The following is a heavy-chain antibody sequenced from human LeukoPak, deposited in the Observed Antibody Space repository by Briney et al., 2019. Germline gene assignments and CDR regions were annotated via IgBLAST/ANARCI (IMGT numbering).Heavy chain of an antibody. CDR1: GLTFSSYA. CDR2: ISGSGDST. Sequence: PGRSLRLSCAASGLTFSSYAMSWVRQAPGKGREWVSTISGSGDSTYYADSVKGRFTISRDNSKNTLDLPMNSLRAEDTAVYYCAKHYQVVTAVQTLDYWGQGPLVTVSS. J-gene: IGHJ4*02. CDR3: AKHYQVVTAVQTLDY. D-gene: IGHD2-21*02. V-gene: IGHV3-23*01.